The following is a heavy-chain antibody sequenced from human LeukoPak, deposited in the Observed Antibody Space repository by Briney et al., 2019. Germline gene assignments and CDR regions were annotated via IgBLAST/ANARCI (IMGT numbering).Heavy chain of an antibody. CDR1: GFTFSSYW. CDR2: IKQDGSEK. Sequence: PGGSLRLSCAASGFTFSSYWMSWVRQAPGKGLEWVANIKQDGSEKYYVDSVKGRFTISRDNAKNSLYLEMNSLRVEDTAVYYCAKDPNLYSGNYDTYWGQGTLVTVSS. J-gene: IGHJ4*02. V-gene: IGHV3-7*03. CDR3: AKDPNLYSGNYDTY. D-gene: IGHD1-26*01.